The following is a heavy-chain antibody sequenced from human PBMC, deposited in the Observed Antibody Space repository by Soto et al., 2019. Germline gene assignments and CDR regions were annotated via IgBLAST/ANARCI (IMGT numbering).Heavy chain of an antibody. CDR1: GFTFSNYG. J-gene: IGHJ6*02. Sequence: EVQLVESGGELVQPGGSLRLSCAASGFTFSNYGMHWVRQAPGKGLVWVSRISGDGSSTSYTDSVKGRFTISRDNAKNTLNLQMNSLRAEDKAVYYCARKEEYTDILTGYSYNYYGIDVWGQGTTVTVSS. CDR2: ISGDGSST. D-gene: IGHD3-9*01. CDR3: ARKEEYTDILTGYSYNYYGIDV. V-gene: IGHV3-74*01.